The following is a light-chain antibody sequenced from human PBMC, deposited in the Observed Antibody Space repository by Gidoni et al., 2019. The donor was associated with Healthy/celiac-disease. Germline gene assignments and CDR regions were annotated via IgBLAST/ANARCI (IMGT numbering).Light chain of an antibody. CDR2: DAS. V-gene: IGKV3-11*01. J-gene: IGKJ5*01. CDR3: QQRSNWPPIT. CDR1: QSVSSY. Sequence: EIVLTQSPATLSLSPGERATLPCRASQSVSSYLAWYQQKPGQAPRLLIYDASNRATGIPARFSGSGSGTDFTLTISSLEPEDFAVYYCQQRSNWPPITCXQXTRLXIK.